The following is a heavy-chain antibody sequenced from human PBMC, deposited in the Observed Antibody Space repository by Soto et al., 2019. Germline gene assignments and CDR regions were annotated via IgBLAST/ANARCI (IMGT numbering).Heavy chain of an antibody. CDR3: ARGPPDYGDWGGDY. CDR2: MNPNSGNT. D-gene: IGHD4-17*01. CDR1: GYTFTSYD. J-gene: IGHJ4*02. V-gene: IGHV1-8*01. Sequence: ASVKVSCKASGYTFTSYDINWVRQATGQGLEWMGWMNPNSGNTGYAQKFQGRVTMTRNTSISTAYMELSSLRSEDTAVYYCARGPPDYGDWGGDYWGQGTLVTVSS.